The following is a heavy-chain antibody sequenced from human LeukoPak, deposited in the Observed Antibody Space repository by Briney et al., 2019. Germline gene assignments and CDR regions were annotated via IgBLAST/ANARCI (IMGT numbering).Heavy chain of an antibody. Sequence: GGSLRLSCAASGFTFSDYAMDWVRQAPGKGLEWVSAISSSSAYIYYADSVKGRFTISRDNAKNSVSLQMNSLRAEDTAVYYCAKDRAYSSKTVDYWGQGTLVTVSS. D-gene: IGHD6-19*01. CDR3: AKDRAYSSKTVDY. J-gene: IGHJ4*02. CDR2: ISSSSAYI. CDR1: GFTFSDYA. V-gene: IGHV3-21*04.